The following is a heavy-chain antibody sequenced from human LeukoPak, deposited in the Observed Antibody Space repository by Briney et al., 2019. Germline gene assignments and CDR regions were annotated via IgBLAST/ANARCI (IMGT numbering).Heavy chain of an antibody. CDR2: IWYDGSNK. Sequence: GGPLRLSCAASGFTFSSYGMHGVRQAPDKGLEWGAVIWYDGSNKYYADHVKGRFTISRDNSKNTLYLQMNSLRAEDTAVYYCARDLYYDILTQGGLYYYYGMDVWGKGTTVTVSS. D-gene: IGHD3-9*01. CDR3: ARDLYYDILTQGGLYYYYGMDV. J-gene: IGHJ6*04. V-gene: IGHV3-33*01. CDR1: GFTFSSYG.